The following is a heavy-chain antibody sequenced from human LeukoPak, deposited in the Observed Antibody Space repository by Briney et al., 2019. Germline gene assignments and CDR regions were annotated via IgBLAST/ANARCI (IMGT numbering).Heavy chain of an antibody. CDR2: ISSSGSTI. CDR3: AELGITMIGGV. J-gene: IGHJ6*04. V-gene: IGHV3-48*03. CDR1: GFNVGDYG. D-gene: IGHD3-10*02. Sequence: GGSLRLSCTASGFNVGDYGLSWVRQAPGKGLEWVSYISSSGSTIYYADSVKGRFTISRDNAKNSLYLQMNSLRAEDTAVYYCAELGITMIGGVWGKGTTVTISS.